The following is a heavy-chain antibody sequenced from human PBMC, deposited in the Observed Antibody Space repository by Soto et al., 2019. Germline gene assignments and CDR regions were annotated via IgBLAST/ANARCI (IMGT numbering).Heavy chain of an antibody. J-gene: IGHJ3*02. CDR2: ISGSGGST. CDR3: AKVLTPDYGDYGLGDAFDI. V-gene: IGHV3-23*01. D-gene: IGHD4-17*01. CDR1: GFTFSSYA. Sequence: GGSLRLSCAASGFTFSSYAMSWVRQAPGKGLEWVSAISGSGGSTYYADSVKGRFTISRDNSKNTLYLQMNSLRAEDTAVYYCAKVLTPDYGDYGLGDAFDIWGQGTMVTVSS.